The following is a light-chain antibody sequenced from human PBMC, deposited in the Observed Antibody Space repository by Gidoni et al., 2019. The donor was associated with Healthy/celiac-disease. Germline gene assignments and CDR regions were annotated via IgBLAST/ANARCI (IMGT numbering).Light chain of an antibody. CDR3: QQSYSTVWT. J-gene: IGKJ1*01. Sequence: DIQMTQSPSSLSASVGDRVTITCRASQSISSYLNWYQQKPGKAPKLLIYDASSLQMGVPSRFSGSGSGTDFTLTISSLQPEDFATYYCQQSYSTVWTFGQGTKVESK. CDR1: QSISSY. V-gene: IGKV1-39*01. CDR2: DAS.